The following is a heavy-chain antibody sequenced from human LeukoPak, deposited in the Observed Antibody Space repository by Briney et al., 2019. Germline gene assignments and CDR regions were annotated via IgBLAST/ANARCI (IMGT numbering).Heavy chain of an antibody. V-gene: IGHV3-64*04. D-gene: IGHD1-14*01. CDR2: ISSNGGST. CDR1: GFTFSSYA. CDR3: AKDKGAVTGTFDY. J-gene: IGHJ4*02. Sequence: GGSLRLSCSASGFTFSSYAMHWVRQAPGKGLEYVSAISSNGGSTYYADSVKGRFTLSRDNSKNTLYLQMYSLRAEDTAVYYCAKDKGAVTGTFDYWGQGTLVTVSS.